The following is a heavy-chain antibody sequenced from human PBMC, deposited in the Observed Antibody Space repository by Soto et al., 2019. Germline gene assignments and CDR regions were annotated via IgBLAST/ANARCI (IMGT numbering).Heavy chain of an antibody. V-gene: IGHV1-69*12. CDR2: IIPIFGTA. CDR3: AGALVGARQCDGFDY. Sequence: QVQLVQSGAEVKKPGSSMKVSCKASGGTFSSYAISWVRQAPGQGLEWMGGIIPIFGTATYAQKFQGRVTITADESTSTGYMELRSLRSEDTAVYYCAGALVGARQCDGFDYWGQGTLVTVSS. D-gene: IGHD1-26*01. J-gene: IGHJ4*02. CDR1: GGTFSSYA.